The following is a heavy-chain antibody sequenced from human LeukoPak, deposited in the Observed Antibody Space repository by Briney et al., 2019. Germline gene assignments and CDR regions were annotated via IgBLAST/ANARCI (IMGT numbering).Heavy chain of an antibody. V-gene: IGHV3-30*03. J-gene: IGHJ4*02. D-gene: IGHD2-15*01. Sequence: GGSLRLSCAASGFTFDDYAMHWVRQAPGKGLEWVAVISYDGSNKYYADSVKGRFTISRDNSKNTLYLQMNSLRAEDTAVYYCVRGGRRTLVVVTTKGGVDYWGQGTLVTVSS. CDR3: VRGGRRTLVVVTTKGGVDY. CDR2: ISYDGSNK. CDR1: GFTFDDYA.